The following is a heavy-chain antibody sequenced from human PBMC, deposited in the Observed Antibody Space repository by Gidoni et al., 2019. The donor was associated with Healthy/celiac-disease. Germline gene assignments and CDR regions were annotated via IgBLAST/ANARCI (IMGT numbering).Heavy chain of an antibody. CDR3: AHGLSTSLPDYDFWSGYYRPAFDY. CDR1: GFSLSTSGAG. CDR2: IYWDDDK. Sequence: QITLTESGPTLVKPTQTLTLTCTFSGFSLSTSGAGVGWIRTPPGKALEWLALIYWDDDKRYSQSLQSRLTITKDTSKHQVVLTMTNMDPVDTATYYCAHGLSTSLPDYDFWSGYYRPAFDYWGQGTLVTVAS. V-gene: IGHV2-5*02. D-gene: IGHD3-3*01. J-gene: IGHJ4*02.